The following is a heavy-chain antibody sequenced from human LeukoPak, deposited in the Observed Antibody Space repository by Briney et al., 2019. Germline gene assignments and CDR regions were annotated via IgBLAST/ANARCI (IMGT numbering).Heavy chain of an antibody. CDR2: ISYDGSKK. CDR1: GFTFSSYA. CDR3: AREVAWSVFDY. J-gene: IGHJ4*02. D-gene: IGHD3-3*01. Sequence: GRSLRLSCAASGFTFSSYAMHWVRQAPGKGLEWVAVISYDGSKKYYADSVKGRFTISRDNSKNTLYLQMNSLRAEDTAVYYCAREVAWSVFDYWGQGTLVTVSS. V-gene: IGHV3-30-3*01.